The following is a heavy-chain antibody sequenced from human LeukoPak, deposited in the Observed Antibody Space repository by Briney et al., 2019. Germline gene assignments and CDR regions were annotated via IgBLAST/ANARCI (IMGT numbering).Heavy chain of an antibody. J-gene: IGHJ6*03. V-gene: IGHV3-23*01. CDR3: AKSPHCTNGVCYLSYYYYMDV. D-gene: IGHD2-8*01. CDR1: GFTFSSYA. CDR2: ISGSGGST. Sequence: GGFLRLSCAASGFTFSSYAMSWVRQAPGKGLEWVSAISGSGGSTYYADSVKSRFTISRDNSKNTLYLQMNSLRAEDTAVYYCAKSPHCTNGVCYLSYYYYMDVWGKGTTVTVSS.